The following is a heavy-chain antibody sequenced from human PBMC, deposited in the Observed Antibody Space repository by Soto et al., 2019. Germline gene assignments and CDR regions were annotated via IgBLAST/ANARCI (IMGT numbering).Heavy chain of an antibody. CDR1: GFTFDSHW. J-gene: IGHJ4*02. D-gene: IGHD6-19*01. CDR2: IKTDGYAA. Sequence: ESGGALVQPGGSLRLSCVASGFTFDSHWMHWVRQAPGQGLVWVSRIKTDGYAAAYADSVKGRFTISRDNTKNTVYLQMNSLRADDTAVYFCVRESGVAADCWGQGTVVTVSS. CDR3: VRESGVAADC. V-gene: IGHV3-74*01.